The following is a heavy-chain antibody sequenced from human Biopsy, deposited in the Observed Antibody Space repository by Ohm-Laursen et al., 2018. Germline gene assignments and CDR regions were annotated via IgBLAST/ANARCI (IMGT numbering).Heavy chain of an antibody. J-gene: IGHJ6*02. CDR3: AKDLGLNYSDRFLFYYGMDV. CDR2: ISWKSDDI. V-gene: IGHV3-9*01. Sequence: SLRLSCSASGFTFDDYAMHWVRQVPGKGLEWVSGISWKSDDIGYADSVKGRFTISRDNARNALHLQMNSLRTEDTALYYCAKDLGLNYSDRFLFYYGMDVWGRGTTVTVSS. D-gene: IGHD4-17*01. CDR1: GFTFDDYA.